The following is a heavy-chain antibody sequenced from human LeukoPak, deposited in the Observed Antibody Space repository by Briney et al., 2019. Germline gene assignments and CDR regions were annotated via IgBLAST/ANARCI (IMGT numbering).Heavy chain of an antibody. V-gene: IGHV3-30*02. Sequence: GGSLRLSCTASGFIFSTYGMHWVRQAPGKGLEWVAFIQFDGSDEHYADSVKGRFTISRDNSKNTLYLQMNSLRAEDTAVYYCAREGVLLWFGEYTSGGYYFDYWGQGTLVTVSS. CDR1: GFIFSTYG. CDR3: AREGVLLWFGEYTSGGYYFDY. J-gene: IGHJ4*02. CDR2: IQFDGSDE. D-gene: IGHD3-10*01.